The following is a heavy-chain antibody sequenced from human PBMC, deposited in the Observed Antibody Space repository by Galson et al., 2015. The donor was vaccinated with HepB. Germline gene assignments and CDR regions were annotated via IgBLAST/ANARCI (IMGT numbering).Heavy chain of an antibody. J-gene: IGHJ4*02. Sequence: SVKVSCKASGYTFTSYGISWVRQAPGQGLEWMGWISAYNGNTNYAQKLQGRVTMTTDTSTSTAYMELRSLRSDDTAVYYCARGRGVRGRRTQLQPGFLDYWGQGTLVTVSS. V-gene: IGHV1-18*04. CDR2: ISAYNGNT. CDR1: GYTFTSYG. CDR3: ARGRGVRGRRTQLQPGFLDY. D-gene: IGHD3-10*01.